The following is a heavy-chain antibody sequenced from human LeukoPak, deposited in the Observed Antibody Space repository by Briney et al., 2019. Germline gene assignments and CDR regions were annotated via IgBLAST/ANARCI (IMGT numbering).Heavy chain of an antibody. V-gene: IGHV4-31*03. Sequence: SETLSLTCTVSGGSISSGGYYWSWIRQHLGKGLEWIGYICYSGSTYYNLSLKSRATISVDTSKNQFSRKLSSVTAADTAVYYCAREGSNQLLWRGTFDYWGQGTLVTVSS. J-gene: IGHJ4*02. CDR1: GGSISSGGYY. CDR2: ICYSGST. CDR3: AREGSNQLLWRGTFDY. D-gene: IGHD2-2*01.